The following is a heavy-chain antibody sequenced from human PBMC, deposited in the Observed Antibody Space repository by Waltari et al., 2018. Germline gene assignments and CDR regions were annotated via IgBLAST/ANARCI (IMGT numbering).Heavy chain of an antibody. Sequence: QVQLQESGPGLVKPSETLSLTCTVSGGSISSYYWSWIRQPPGKGLEWIGYIYYSGSTNYNPSLKSRVTISVDTSKNQFSLKLSSVTAADTAVYYCARDLGRGWFDPWGQGTLVTVSS. V-gene: IGHV4-59*01. CDR2: IYYSGST. J-gene: IGHJ5*02. CDR3: ARDLGRGWFDP. D-gene: IGHD2-15*01. CDR1: GGSISSYY.